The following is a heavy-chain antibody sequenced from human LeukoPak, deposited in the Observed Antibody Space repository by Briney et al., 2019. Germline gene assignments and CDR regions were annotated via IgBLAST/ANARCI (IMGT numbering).Heavy chain of an antibody. D-gene: IGHD4-17*01. V-gene: IGHV1-69*04. CDR1: GGTFSSYA. CDR3: ARGTDYGDPYYFDY. Sequence: ASVKVSCKASGGTFSSYAISWVRQAPGQGLEWMGRIIPILGIANYAQKFQGRVTITADKSTSTAYMELSSLRSEDTAVYYCARGTDYGDPYYFDYWGQGTLVTVSS. J-gene: IGHJ4*02. CDR2: IIPILGIA.